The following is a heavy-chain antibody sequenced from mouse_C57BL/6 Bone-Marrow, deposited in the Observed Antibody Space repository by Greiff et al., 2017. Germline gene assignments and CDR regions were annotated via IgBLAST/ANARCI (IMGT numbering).Heavy chain of an antibody. CDR2: ISYDGSN. V-gene: IGHV3-6*01. CDR1: GYSITSGYY. D-gene: IGHD1-1*01. CDR3: ASSNYGSSYVGYFDV. J-gene: IGHJ1*03. Sequence: EVQLVESGPGLVKPSQSLSLTCSVTGYSITSGYYWNWIRQFPGNKLEWMGYISYDGSNNYNPSLKNRISITRDTSKNQFFLKLNSVTTEDTATYYCASSNYGSSYVGYFDVWGTGTTVTVSS.